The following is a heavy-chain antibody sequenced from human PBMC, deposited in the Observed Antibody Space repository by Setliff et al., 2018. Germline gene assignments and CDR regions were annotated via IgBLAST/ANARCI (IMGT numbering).Heavy chain of an antibody. Sequence: ASVKVSCKASGYTFTDYGVSWVRQAPGQGLEWVGWISPYTGNTYYAPKFQGRVIMTTDTPTTTAYMELRSLRSDDTAIYYCSRLVRFCTRTSCQRLSGDDYWGQGTLVTV. V-gene: IGHV1-18*01. D-gene: IGHD2-2*01. CDR2: ISPYTGNT. J-gene: IGHJ4*02. CDR3: SRLVRFCTRTSCQRLSGDDY. CDR1: GYTFTDYG.